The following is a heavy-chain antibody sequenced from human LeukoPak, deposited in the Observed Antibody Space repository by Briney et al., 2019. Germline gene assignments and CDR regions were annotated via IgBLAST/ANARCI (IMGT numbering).Heavy chain of an antibody. CDR2: IYYTGST. V-gene: IGHV4-39*01. CDR1: GGPLTRSLSY. CDR3: ARLNSGYEDYYFDD. J-gene: IGHJ4*02. Sequence: SETPSLTCTVSGGPLTRSLSYWGWIRRPPGKGLEWIGNIYYTGSTDYSPSFESRAAMSVDTSKNQFSLQLRSVTAADTAVYYCARLNSGYEDYYFDDWGQGTLVTVSS. D-gene: IGHD5-12*01.